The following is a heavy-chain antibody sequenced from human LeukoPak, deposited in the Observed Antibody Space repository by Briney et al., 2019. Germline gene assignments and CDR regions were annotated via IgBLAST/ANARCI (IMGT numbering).Heavy chain of an antibody. D-gene: IGHD2-2*01. CDR3: ARGSRGRYCSSTSCGYYYYMDV. Sequence: ASVKVSCKPSGYTFTSYDINWVRQAPGQGLEWMGWMNANSGNTGYAQTFQGRVTITRNTSISTAYMELSSLRAEDTAVYYCARGSRGRYCSSTSCGYYYYMDVWGKGTTVTVSS. V-gene: IGHV1-8*01. CDR2: MNANSGNT. CDR1: GYTFTSYD. J-gene: IGHJ6*03.